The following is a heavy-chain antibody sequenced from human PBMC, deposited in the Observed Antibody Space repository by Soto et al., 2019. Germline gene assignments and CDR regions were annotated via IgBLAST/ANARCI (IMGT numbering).Heavy chain of an antibody. CDR3: FILYGAARRGFDY. V-gene: IGHV5-51*01. J-gene: IGHJ4*02. CDR2: IYPGDSET. Sequence: VESLTISCSVTGYNFTKNCIVWVLQMPGKGLEWRGIIYPGDSETRYSPSFQGQVTISVDKSKNTAYLHWSSLKAPDTAIYYCFILYGAARRGFDYWGQGTLVTVSS. CDR1: GYNFTKNC. D-gene: IGHD2-8*01.